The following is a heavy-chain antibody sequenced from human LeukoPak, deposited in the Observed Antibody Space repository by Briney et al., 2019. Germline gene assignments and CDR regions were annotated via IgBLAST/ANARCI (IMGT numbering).Heavy chain of an antibody. CDR3: ARDRAVSASGYYYGMDV. Sequence: GGSLRLSCAASGFTFSSYAMSWVRQAPGKGLEWVSVIYSGGSTYYADSVKGRFTISRDNSKNTLYLQMNSLRAEDTAVYYCARDRAVSASGYYYGMDVWGQGTTVTVSS. D-gene: IGHD3-10*01. CDR1: GFTFSSYA. V-gene: IGHV3-53*01. CDR2: IYSGGST. J-gene: IGHJ6*02.